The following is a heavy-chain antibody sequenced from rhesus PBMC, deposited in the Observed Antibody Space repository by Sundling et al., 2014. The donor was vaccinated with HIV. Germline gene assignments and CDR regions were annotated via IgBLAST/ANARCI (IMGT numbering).Heavy chain of an antibody. CDR3: ARELPGSGGFDY. J-gene: IGHJ4*01. D-gene: IGHD6-31*01. Sequence: QVQLQESGPVVVKPSETLSLTCAVSGDSISSSNWWSWIRQSPRKGLEWIGGIYGSGGSTEHNPSLKSRVTISEDTSKNHFSLKLTSMTAADTAVYFCARELPGSGGFDYWGQGILVTVSS. CDR1: GDSISSSNW. V-gene: IGHV4-93*01. CDR2: IYGSGGST.